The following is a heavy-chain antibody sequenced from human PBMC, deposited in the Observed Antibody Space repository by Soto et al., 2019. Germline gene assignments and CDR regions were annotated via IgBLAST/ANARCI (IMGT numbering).Heavy chain of an antibody. Sequence: GGSLRLSCAASGFTFSTYTMNWVRQAPGKGLEWVSSIRSSGSYIWHADSLKGRFTISRDNAKKSLFLQMNSLRAEDTAVYYCARESTYYYGMDVWGQGTTVTVSS. V-gene: IGHV3-21*01. CDR1: GFTFSTYT. J-gene: IGHJ6*02. CDR2: IRSSGSYI. CDR3: ARESTYYYGMDV.